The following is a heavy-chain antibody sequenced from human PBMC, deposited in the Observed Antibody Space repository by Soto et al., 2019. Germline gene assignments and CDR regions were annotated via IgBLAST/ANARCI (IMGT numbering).Heavy chain of an antibody. V-gene: IGHV3-30-3*01. CDR2: ISYDGSNK. Sequence: QVQLVESGGGVVQPGRSLRLSCAASGFTFSGCAMHWFRQAPGKGLEWVAVISYDGSNKYYADSVKGRFTISRDNSKNTLYLQMNSLRAEDTAVYYCARDKRDLRFLEWSYYFDYWGQGTLVTVSS. CDR3: ARDKRDLRFLEWSYYFDY. CDR1: GFTFSGCA. D-gene: IGHD3-3*01. J-gene: IGHJ4*02.